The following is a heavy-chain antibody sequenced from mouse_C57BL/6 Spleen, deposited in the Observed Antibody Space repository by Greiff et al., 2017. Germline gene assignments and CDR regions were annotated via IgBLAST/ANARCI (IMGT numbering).Heavy chain of an antibody. CDR1: GFTFSDYY. CDR3: ARAAGTRYFDV. Sequence: EVQLVESEGGLVQPGSSMKLSCTASGFTFSDYYMAWVRQVPEKGLEWVANINYDGSSTYYLDSLKSRFIISRDNAKNILYLQMSSLKSEDTATYYCARAAGTRYFDVWGTGTTGTVSS. V-gene: IGHV5-16*01. D-gene: IGHD4-1*01. CDR2: INYDGSST. J-gene: IGHJ1*03.